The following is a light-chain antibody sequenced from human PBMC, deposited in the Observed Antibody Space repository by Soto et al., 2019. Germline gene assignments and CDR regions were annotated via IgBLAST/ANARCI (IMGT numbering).Light chain of an antibody. Sequence: EIVLTQSPGTLSLSPGERATLSCRASQSVSSSYLAWYQQKPGQAPRLLIYGASSRATGIPDRFSGSGSGTDFTLTISGLEPDDFAVYYCQQDGSSPLTFGGGTKVEIK. V-gene: IGKV3-20*01. CDR3: QQDGSSPLT. CDR1: QSVSSSY. J-gene: IGKJ4*01. CDR2: GAS.